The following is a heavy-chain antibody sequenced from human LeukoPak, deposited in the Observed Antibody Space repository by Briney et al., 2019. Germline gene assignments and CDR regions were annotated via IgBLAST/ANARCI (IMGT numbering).Heavy chain of an antibody. Sequence: GGSLRLSCAASGFTFSSYSMYLVRQAPGKLLEWVSSISSSSSYIYYADSVKGRITISRDNAKNSLYLQMNSLRAEDTAVYYCARAYYDFWSGYYSHYYYYMDVWGKGTTVTVSS. J-gene: IGHJ6*03. V-gene: IGHV3-21*01. CDR2: ISSSSSYI. CDR3: ARAYYDFWSGYYSHYYYYMDV. D-gene: IGHD3-3*01. CDR1: GFTFSSYS.